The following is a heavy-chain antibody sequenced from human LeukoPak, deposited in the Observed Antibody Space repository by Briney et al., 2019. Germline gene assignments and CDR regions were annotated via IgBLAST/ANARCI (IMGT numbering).Heavy chain of an antibody. J-gene: IGHJ4*02. CDR3: AREKRYLIDY. Sequence: PSETLSLTCTVSGGSISSSSYYWSWIRQPPGKGLEWIGEINHSGSTNYNPSLKSRVTISVDTSKNQFSLKLSSVTAADTAVYYCAREKRYLIDYWGQGTLVTVSS. CDR2: INHSGST. D-gene: IGHD1-14*01. CDR1: GGSISSSSYY. V-gene: IGHV4-39*07.